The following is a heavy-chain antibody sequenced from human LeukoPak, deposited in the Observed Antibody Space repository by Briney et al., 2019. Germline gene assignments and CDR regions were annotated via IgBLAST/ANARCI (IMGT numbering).Heavy chain of an antibody. V-gene: IGHV3-21*01. CDR1: GFTFSSYS. D-gene: IGHD6-6*01. CDR2: ISSSSSYI. Sequence: PGGSLRLSCAASGFTFSSYSMNWVRQAPGKGLEWVSSISSSSSYIYYADSVKGRFTISRDNAKNSLYLQMSSLRAEDTAVYYCVQGGNMAARVPVGLDQWGQGTLVIVSS. J-gene: IGHJ4*02. CDR3: VQGGNMAARVPVGLDQ.